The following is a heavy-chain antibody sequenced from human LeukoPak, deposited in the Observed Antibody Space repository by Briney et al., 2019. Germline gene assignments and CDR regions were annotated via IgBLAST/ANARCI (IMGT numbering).Heavy chain of an antibody. D-gene: IGHD3-22*01. CDR3: ARDGGYYYDSSGYSVFDY. CDR2: INWNGVST. Sequence: GGSLRLSCAASGFTFDDYGMSWVRQAPGKGLEWVSGINWNGVSTGYADSVKGRFTISRDNSKNSLYLQMNSLRAEDTALDYCARDGGYYYDSSGYSVFDYWGQGTLVTVSS. CDR1: GFTFDDYG. J-gene: IGHJ4*02. V-gene: IGHV3-20*04.